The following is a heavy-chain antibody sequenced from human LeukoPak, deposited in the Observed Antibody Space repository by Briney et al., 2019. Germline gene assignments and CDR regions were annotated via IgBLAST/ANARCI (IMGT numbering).Heavy chain of an antibody. Sequence: SETLSLTCTVSGGSISSYYWSWIRQPPGKGLEWIGYIYYSGSTNYNPSLKSRVTISVDTSKNQFSLKLSSVTAADTAVYYCARQSPTYYYGSGSYSFDYWGQGPLVTVSS. V-gene: IGHV4-59*08. J-gene: IGHJ4*02. CDR3: ARQSPTYYYGSGSYSFDY. CDR1: GGSISSYY. D-gene: IGHD3-10*01. CDR2: IYYSGST.